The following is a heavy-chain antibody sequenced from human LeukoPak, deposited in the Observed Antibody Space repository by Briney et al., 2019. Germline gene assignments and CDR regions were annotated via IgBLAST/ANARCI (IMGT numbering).Heavy chain of an antibody. J-gene: IGHJ4*02. V-gene: IGHV5-51*01. CDR1: GYSFTSYW. D-gene: IGHD3-16*01. CDR2: IYPGDSDT. Sequence: GESLKISCKGSGYSFTSYWIGWVRQMSGKGLEWMGIIYPGDSDTRYSPSFQGQVTISADKSISTAYRQWSSLKASDTAMYYCARPGQLGEYTPYYFDYWGQGVLVTVSS. CDR3: ARPGQLGEYTPYYFDY.